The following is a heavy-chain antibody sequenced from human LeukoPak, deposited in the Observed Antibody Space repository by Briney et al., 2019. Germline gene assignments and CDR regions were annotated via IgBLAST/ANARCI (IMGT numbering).Heavy chain of an antibody. D-gene: IGHD1-14*01. CDR1: GFTFSNYW. V-gene: IGHV3-74*01. CDR2: IYTDGSST. CDR3: ARGASNRFDY. Sequence: GGSLRRSCAASGFTFSNYWMHWVRQAPGKGLVWVSRIYTDGSSTNYADSVKGRFTISRDNAKNTLYLQMNSLRGEDTAVYYCARGASNRFDYWGQGTLVTVSS. J-gene: IGHJ4*02.